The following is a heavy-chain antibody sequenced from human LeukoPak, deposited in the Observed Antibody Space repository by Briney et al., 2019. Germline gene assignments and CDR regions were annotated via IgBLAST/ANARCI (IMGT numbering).Heavy chain of an antibody. Sequence: GASVKVSCKASGYTFTSYDINWVRQATGQGLEWMGWMNPNSGNTGYAQKLQGRVTMTRNTSISTAYMELSSLRSEDTAVYYCARGQKWQLLHYYYYYMDVWGKGTTVTVSS. CDR2: MNPNSGNT. CDR3: ARGQKWQLLHYYYYYMDV. D-gene: IGHD2-15*01. CDR1: GYTFTSYD. V-gene: IGHV1-8*01. J-gene: IGHJ6*03.